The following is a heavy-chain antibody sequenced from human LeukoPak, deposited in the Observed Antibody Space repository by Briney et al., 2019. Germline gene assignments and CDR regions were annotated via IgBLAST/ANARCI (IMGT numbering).Heavy chain of an antibody. CDR2: IGSSGNTI. D-gene: IGHD6-13*01. CDR3: ARSSLSSSWLLDY. V-gene: IGHV3-11*01. Sequence: GGSLRLSCAVSGFTFSDYYMSWIRQAPGKGLEWVSYIGSSGNTIYYADSVKGRFTISRDNAKNSLYLQMNSLRADDTAVYYCARSSLSSSWLLDYWGQGTLVTVSS. CDR1: GFTFSDYY. J-gene: IGHJ4*02.